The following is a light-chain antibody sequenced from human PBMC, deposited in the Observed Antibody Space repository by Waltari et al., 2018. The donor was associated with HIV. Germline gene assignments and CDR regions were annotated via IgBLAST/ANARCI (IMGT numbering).Light chain of an antibody. J-gene: IGKJ2*01. V-gene: IGKV3-15*01. CDR3: HQYHNWPPFT. CDR1: QSIGTN. Sequence: EIVMTQSPDTLSVSPGDRASLFCRASQSIGTNLAWYQHKPGQAPRLLIYGASTRATDIPARFSGSGSGTEFTLTITSLQSEDFAVYYCHQYHNWPPFTFGQGTKLEI. CDR2: GAS.